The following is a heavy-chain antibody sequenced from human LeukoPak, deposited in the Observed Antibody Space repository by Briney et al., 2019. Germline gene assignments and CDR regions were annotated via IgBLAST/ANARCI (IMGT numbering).Heavy chain of an antibody. Sequence: SETLSLTCTVSGGSISSYYWSWIRQPAGKGLEWIGRIYTSGSTNYNPSLKSRVTMSVDTSKNQFSLKLSSVTAADTAVYYCARERRNGDYSIGDAFDIWGQGTMVTVSP. D-gene: IGHD4-17*01. J-gene: IGHJ3*02. CDR2: IYTSGST. V-gene: IGHV4-4*07. CDR1: GGSISSYY. CDR3: ARERRNGDYSIGDAFDI.